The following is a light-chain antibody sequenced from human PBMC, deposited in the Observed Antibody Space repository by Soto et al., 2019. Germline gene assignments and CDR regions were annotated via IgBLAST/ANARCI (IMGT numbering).Light chain of an antibody. Sequence: DIQMTQSPSILSATVGDRVTITCRASQSIGSWVAWYQQKPGRAPNLLIHKASHLESGVPSRFSGSASGTEFTLTISNLQPDDFATYYCQQYESHSPWTFGQGTKVDI. CDR2: KAS. CDR3: QQYESHSPWT. J-gene: IGKJ1*01. CDR1: QSIGSW. V-gene: IGKV1-5*03.